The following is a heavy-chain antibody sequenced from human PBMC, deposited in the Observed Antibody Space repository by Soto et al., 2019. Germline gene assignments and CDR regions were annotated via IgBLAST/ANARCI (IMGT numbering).Heavy chain of an antibody. V-gene: IGHV1-3*01. CDR3: ARDPGHLYGDNLFDY. Sequence: QVPLVQSGAEVKKPGASVKVSCKASGYTFTSYAMHWVRQAPGQRLEWMGWINAGNGNTKYSQKFQGRVTITRDTSASTAYMELSSLRSEDTAVYYCARDPGHLYGDNLFDYWGQGTLVTVSS. D-gene: IGHD4-17*01. J-gene: IGHJ4*02. CDR2: INAGNGNT. CDR1: GYTFTSYA.